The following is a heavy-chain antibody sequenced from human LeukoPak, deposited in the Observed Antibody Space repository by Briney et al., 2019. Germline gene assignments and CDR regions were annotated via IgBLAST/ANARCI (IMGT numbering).Heavy chain of an antibody. CDR3: ARGPYSGSYGAYYYYYMDV. Sequence: GGSLRLSCAASGFTFSSYNMNWVRQAPGQGLEWVSSITSGSSYIYYADSVKGRFTISRDNAKSSLYLQMNSLRAEDTAVYYCARGPYSGSYGAYYYYYMDVWGKGTTVTISS. CDR2: ITSGSSYI. V-gene: IGHV3-21*01. J-gene: IGHJ6*03. CDR1: GFTFSSYN. D-gene: IGHD1-26*01.